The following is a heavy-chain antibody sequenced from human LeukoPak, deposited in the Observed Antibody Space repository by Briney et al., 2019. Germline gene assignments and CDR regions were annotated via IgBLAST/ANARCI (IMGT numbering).Heavy chain of an antibody. D-gene: IGHD6-13*01. J-gene: IGHJ4*02. Sequence: PSETLSLTCTVSGASISSYYWSWIRQPPGKGLEWIGYISYSGSTNYNPSLKSRVTMSVDTSKNQFSLKLSSVTAADTAVYYCARDVGYSSSYLDYWGQGTLVTVSS. CDR2: ISYSGST. CDR3: ARDVGYSSSYLDY. V-gene: IGHV4-59*12. CDR1: GASISSYY.